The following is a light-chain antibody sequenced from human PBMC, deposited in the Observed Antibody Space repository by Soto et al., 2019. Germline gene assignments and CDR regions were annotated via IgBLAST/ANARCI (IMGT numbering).Light chain of an antibody. J-gene: IGKJ1*01. CDR2: GAS. Sequence: DIQMTQSPSTLSASVGDRVTITCRASQSIITWLAWYQQKPGQAPKLLIFGASNLQSGVPLRFRGSGSGTDFTLTIRSLQPDDFATYYCQQYNTYPGTFGQGTKVEIK. CDR1: QSIITW. V-gene: IGKV1-5*03. CDR3: QQYNTYPGT.